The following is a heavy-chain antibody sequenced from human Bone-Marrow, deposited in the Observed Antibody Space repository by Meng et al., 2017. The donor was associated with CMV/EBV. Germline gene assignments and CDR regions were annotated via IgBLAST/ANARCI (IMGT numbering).Heavy chain of an antibody. CDR3: ATEIDYSSSSFDY. CDR1: GFTFDDYG. J-gene: IGHJ4*02. D-gene: IGHD6-6*01. Sequence: GGSLRLSCAASGFTFDDYGMSWIRQAPGKGLEWVSYISSTGRTIQYAGSVKGRFTISRDNAKNSLYLQMNSLRAEDTAVYYCATEIDYSSSSFDYWGQGTRVTGSS. CDR2: ISSTGRTI. V-gene: IGHV3-11*04.